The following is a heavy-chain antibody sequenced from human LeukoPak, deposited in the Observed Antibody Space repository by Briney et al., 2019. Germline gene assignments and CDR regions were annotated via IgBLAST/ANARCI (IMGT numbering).Heavy chain of an antibody. CDR2: ISAYNGNT. CDR1: GYTFTSYG. CDR3: ARGWKHIVVVTAIHDY. J-gene: IGHJ4*02. Sequence: ASVKVSRKASGYTFTSYGISWVRQAPGQGLEWMGWISAYNGNTNYAQKFQGRVTMTRDTSISTAYMELSGLRSDDTAVYYCARGWKHIVVVTAIHDYWGQGTLVTVSS. V-gene: IGHV1-18*01. D-gene: IGHD2-21*02.